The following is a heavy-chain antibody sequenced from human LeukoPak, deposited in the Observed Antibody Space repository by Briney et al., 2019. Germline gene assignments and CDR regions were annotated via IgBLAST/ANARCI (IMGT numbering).Heavy chain of an antibody. CDR1: GFTFSSYA. D-gene: IGHD2-2*01. CDR2: ISGSGGST. Sequence: PGGSLRLSCAASGFTFSSYAMSWVRQAPGKGLEWVSAISGSGGSTYYADSVKGRFTISRDNAKNSLYLQMNSLRAEDTAVYYCARAYCSSTSCYFDYWGQGTLVTVSS. V-gene: IGHV3-23*01. CDR3: ARAYCSSTSCYFDY. J-gene: IGHJ4*02.